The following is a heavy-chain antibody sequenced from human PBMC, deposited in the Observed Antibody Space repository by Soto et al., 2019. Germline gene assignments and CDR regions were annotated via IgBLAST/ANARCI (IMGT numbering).Heavy chain of an antibody. J-gene: IGHJ6*02. V-gene: IGHV3-23*01. Sequence: GGSLRLSCAASGFTFSSYAMSWVRQAPGKGLEWVSAISGSGGSTYYADSVKGRFTISRDNSKNTLYLQMNSLRAEDTAVYYCAKDQTSLVVPAEYYYGMDVWGQGTTVTVSS. CDR3: AKDQTSLVVPAEYYYGMDV. CDR2: ISGSGGST. CDR1: GFTFSSYA. D-gene: IGHD2-2*01.